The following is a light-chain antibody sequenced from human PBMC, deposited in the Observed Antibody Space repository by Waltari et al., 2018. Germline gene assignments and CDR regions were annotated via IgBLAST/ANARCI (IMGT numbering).Light chain of an antibody. J-gene: IGKJ2*01. V-gene: IGKV3-20*01. CDR2: GAD. CDR1: QSVSSTY. CDR3: QLYDTSHTYT. Sequence: EIVLTQSPDTLSLSPGERATLPCRARQSVSSTYLVWNQQKPGQAPRLLIYGADTRATGIPDRFSGSGSGTDFTLTISRLEPEDFAVYYCQLYDTSHTYTFGQGTKLEIK.